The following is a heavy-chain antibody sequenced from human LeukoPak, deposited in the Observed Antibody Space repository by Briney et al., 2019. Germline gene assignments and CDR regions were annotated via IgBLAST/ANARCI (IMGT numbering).Heavy chain of an antibody. CDR1: GFTFSSYA. CDR3: AKGTGIVVVPAEYY. Sequence: PGGSLRLSCAASGFTFSSYAMSWVRQAPGKGLEWVSAISGSGGSTYYADSVKGRFTISRDNSKNTLYLQMNSLRAEDTAVYYCAKGTGIVVVPAEYYWGQGTLVTVSS. D-gene: IGHD2-2*01. V-gene: IGHV3-23*01. J-gene: IGHJ4*02. CDR2: ISGSGGST.